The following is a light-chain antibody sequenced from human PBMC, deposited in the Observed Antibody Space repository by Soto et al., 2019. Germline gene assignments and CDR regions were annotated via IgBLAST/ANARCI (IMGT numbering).Light chain of an antibody. J-gene: IGKJ1*01. CDR2: AAS. Sequence: DIQMTQSPSSLSASVGDRVTITCRAGQSISSYLNWYQQKPGKAPRLLIYAASRLQSGVPSRFSGSGSGTELTLTITSLQTEDFATYCCQECYSTPWTFGRGTKVEVK. V-gene: IGKV1-39*01. CDR3: QECYSTPWT. CDR1: QSISSY.